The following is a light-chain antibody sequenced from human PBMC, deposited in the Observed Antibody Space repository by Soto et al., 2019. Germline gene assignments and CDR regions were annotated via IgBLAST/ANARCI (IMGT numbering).Light chain of an antibody. Sequence: TVVTQSPGTLSLSPRERATLSCRASQTINSNYLAWYQQKPGLAPRLVIYDTSRRAPGIPDRLTGSGSGTDFTPTISRLEPEDSAIYYCQQYGSSPTFGQGTRLEIK. CDR3: QQYGSSPT. CDR1: QTINSNY. V-gene: IGKV3D-20*01. CDR2: DTS. J-gene: IGKJ5*01.